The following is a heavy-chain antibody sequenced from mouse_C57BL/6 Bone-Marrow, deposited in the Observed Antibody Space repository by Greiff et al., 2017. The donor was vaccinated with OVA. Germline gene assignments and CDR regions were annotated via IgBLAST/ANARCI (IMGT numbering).Heavy chain of an antibody. CDR1: GYTFTSYT. CDR3: ARVCREWFAY. Sequence: VQLQQSGAELARPGALVKMSCKASGYTFTSYTMHWVKQRPGQGLEWIGYINPSSGYTKYNQKFKDKATLTADKSSSTAYMQLSSLTSEDSAVYYCARVCREWFAYWGQGTLVTVSA. CDR2: INPSSGYT. J-gene: IGHJ3*01. V-gene: IGHV1-4*01.